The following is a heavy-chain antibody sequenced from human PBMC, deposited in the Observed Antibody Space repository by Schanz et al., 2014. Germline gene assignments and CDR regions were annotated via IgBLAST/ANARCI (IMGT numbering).Heavy chain of an antibody. CDR2: ISSSSSYI. Sequence: EQLVESGGGAVQPGRSLRLSCAASGFTFSSYAVDWIRQAPGQGLEWVSSISSSSSYISYADSVKGRFTISRDNAKNSLYLQMNSLRAEDTAVYYCARPSDSSWYMDVWGKGTTVTVSS. CDR1: GFTFSSYA. CDR3: ARPSDSSWYMDV. D-gene: IGHD2-21*02. J-gene: IGHJ6*03. V-gene: IGHV3-21*02.